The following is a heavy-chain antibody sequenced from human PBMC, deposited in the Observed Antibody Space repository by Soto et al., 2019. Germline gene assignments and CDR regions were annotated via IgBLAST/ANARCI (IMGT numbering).Heavy chain of an antibody. J-gene: IGHJ4*02. CDR1: GFTFSDYY. CDR2: ISTSSSNI. D-gene: IGHD6-19*01. Sequence: PGGSLRLSCAASGFTFSDYYMSWIRQAPGKGLEWVSYISTSSSNINYADSVKGRFTISRDNAKNSLYLQMNSLRAEDTAVYYCARTNSSGFYFDYWGQGTLVTVSS. V-gene: IGHV3-11*06. CDR3: ARTNSSGFYFDY.